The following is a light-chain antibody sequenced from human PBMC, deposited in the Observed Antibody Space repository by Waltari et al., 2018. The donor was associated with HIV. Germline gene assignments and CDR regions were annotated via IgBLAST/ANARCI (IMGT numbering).Light chain of an antibody. J-gene: IGKJ2*01. CDR1: QSVSSSY. CDR2: GAS. CDR3: QQYGSSPQT. V-gene: IGKV3-20*01. Sequence: EIVLTQSPGTLSLSPGERATHSCRASQSVSSSYLAWYQQKPGQAPRLLIYGASSRASGIPDRFSGSGSGTDFTLTVRRLEPEDFAVYYCQQYGSSPQTFGQGTKLEIK.